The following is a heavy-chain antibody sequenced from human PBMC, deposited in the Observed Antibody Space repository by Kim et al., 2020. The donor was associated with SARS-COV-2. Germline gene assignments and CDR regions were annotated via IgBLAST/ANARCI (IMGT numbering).Heavy chain of an antibody. J-gene: IGHJ4*02. Sequence: SLKSRVTISVDTSKNQFALKLSSVTAADTAVYYCARLVETLVATIPALDYWGQGTLVTVSS. CDR3: ARLVETLVATIPALDY. D-gene: IGHD5-12*01. V-gene: IGHV4-39*01.